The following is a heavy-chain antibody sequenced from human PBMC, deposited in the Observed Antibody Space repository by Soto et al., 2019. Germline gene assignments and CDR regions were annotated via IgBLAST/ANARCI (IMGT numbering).Heavy chain of an antibody. CDR2: ISYDGSNK. CDR3: ARGNTWNHIGGSRMDV. CDR1: GFTSSSYA. D-gene: IGHD1-20*01. V-gene: IGHV3-30-3*01. J-gene: IGHJ6*02. Sequence: QVQLVESGGGVVQPGRSLRLSCAASGFTSSSYAMHWVRQAPGKGLEWVAVISYDGSNKYYADSVKGRFTISRDNSKNTLYLQMNSLRAEDTAVYYCARGNTWNHIGGSRMDVCGQGTTVTVSS.